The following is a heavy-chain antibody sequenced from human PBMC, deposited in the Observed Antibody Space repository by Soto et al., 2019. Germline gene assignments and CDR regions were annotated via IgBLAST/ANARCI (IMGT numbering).Heavy chain of an antibody. J-gene: IGHJ4*02. Sequence: PGASLKISCQCSGYTFSNFWIAWLRQLPGKGLEYMGIIYSGDSETRYSPSFHGKVTISADSSIGTAYLQWSSLEASESAFYFCARSPRSSPYFDYWGQGALVTVSS. D-gene: IGHD6-13*01. CDR2: IYSGDSET. CDR1: GYTFSNFW. CDR3: ARSPRSSPYFDY. V-gene: IGHV5-51*01.